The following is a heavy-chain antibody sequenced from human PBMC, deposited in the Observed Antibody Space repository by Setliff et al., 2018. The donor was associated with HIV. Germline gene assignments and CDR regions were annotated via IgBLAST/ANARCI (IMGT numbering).Heavy chain of an antibody. CDR1: GGSVSDTSYY. CDR2: VYYSGGT. J-gene: IGHJ4*02. CDR3: ARLGDSGYDFRGYFDY. Sequence: SETLSLTCTVSGGSVSDTSYYWGWIRQPPGKGLEWLANVYYSGGTYYNPSLNSRVTISVDTSRNQFSLKLTSVTAADTALYFCARLGDSGYDFRGYFDYWGRGSWSPSPQ. D-gene: IGHD5-12*01. V-gene: IGHV4-39*01.